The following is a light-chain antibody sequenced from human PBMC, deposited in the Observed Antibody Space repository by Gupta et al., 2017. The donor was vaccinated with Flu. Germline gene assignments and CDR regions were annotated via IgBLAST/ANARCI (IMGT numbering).Light chain of an antibody. J-gene: IGKJ1*01. Sequence: EIVMTQSPDTLSVSPGERATLSCRASQAVSFNVASCQQRPGQVPRLLICGASTRDTGSPDRFSGSGCGREVSLSISSRQSEDFAVYYCQQHNIWPPWSFGQGTKVEIK. CDR1: QAVSFN. V-gene: IGKV3-15*01. CDR2: GAS. CDR3: QQHNIWPPWS.